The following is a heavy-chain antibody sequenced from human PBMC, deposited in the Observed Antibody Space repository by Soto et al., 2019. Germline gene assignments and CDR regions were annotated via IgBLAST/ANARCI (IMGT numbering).Heavy chain of an antibody. Sequence: GGSLRLSCAASGFTFSSYALSWVRQAPGKGLEWVSVISGSGGSTYYADSVKGRFTISRDNSKNTLYLQMNSLRADDTAVYYCAKSSGWFHPLDYWGQGTLVTVSS. J-gene: IGHJ4*02. CDR2: ISGSGGST. D-gene: IGHD6-19*01. V-gene: IGHV3-23*01. CDR1: GFTFSSYA. CDR3: AKSSGWFHPLDY.